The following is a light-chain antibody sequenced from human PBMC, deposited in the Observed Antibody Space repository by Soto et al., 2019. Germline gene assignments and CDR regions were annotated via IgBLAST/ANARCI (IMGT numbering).Light chain of an antibody. Sequence: DIQMTQSPSTMSASVGDRVTITCRASQSISSWLAWYQQKPGKAPKLLIYDASSLESGVPSRFSGSGSGTEFTLTISSLQPDDVATYYCQQYTAFGQGTKVDIK. CDR1: QSISSW. J-gene: IGKJ1*01. CDR3: QQYTA. CDR2: DAS. V-gene: IGKV1-5*01.